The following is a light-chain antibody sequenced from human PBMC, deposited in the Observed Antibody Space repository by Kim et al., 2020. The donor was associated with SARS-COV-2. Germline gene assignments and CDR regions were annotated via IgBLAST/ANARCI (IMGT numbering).Light chain of an antibody. Sequence: LGQTVRITCQGDSLISYYESWYQQKPGQAPVLVIYGKNNRPSGIPDRFSGSSSGNTASLTITGAQAEDEADYYCNSRDSSGNHLVVFGGGTQLTVL. CDR2: GKN. J-gene: IGLJ2*01. CDR1: SLISYY. CDR3: NSRDSSGNHLVV. V-gene: IGLV3-19*01.